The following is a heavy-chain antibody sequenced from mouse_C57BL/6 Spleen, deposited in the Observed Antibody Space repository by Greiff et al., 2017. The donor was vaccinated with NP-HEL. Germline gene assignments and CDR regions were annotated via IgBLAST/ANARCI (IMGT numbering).Heavy chain of an antibody. J-gene: IGHJ4*01. CDR2: INPNNGGT. CDR3: ARSGIHSNYPGAMDY. CDR1: GYTFTDYY. V-gene: IGHV1-26*01. D-gene: IGHD2-5*01. Sequence: VQLQQSGPELVKPGASVKISCKASGYTFTDYYMNWVKQSHGKSLEWIGDINPNNGGTSYNQKFKGKATLTVDKSSSTAYMELRSLTSEDSAVYYCARSGIHSNYPGAMDYWGQGTSVTVSS.